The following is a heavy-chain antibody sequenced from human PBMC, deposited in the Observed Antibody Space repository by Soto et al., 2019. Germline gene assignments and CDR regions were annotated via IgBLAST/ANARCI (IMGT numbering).Heavy chain of an antibody. Sequence: SETLSLTCTASGGSINNYYWNWIRQPPGKGLEWIGNIHNSENTNYIPSLVHRVTISLDTSNNQFSLKLTSVTAADTAVYYCARDKITGLFDYWGQGTLVTVSS. CDR1: GGSINNYY. CDR2: IHNSENT. J-gene: IGHJ4*02. D-gene: IGHD2-8*02. V-gene: IGHV4-59*12. CDR3: ARDKITGLFDY.